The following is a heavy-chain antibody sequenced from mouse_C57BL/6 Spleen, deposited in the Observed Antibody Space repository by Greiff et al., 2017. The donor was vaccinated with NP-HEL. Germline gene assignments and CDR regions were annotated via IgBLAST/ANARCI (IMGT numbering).Heavy chain of an antibody. CDR3: TPLLITTGFAY. CDR2: IRLKSDNYAT. CDR1: GFTFSNYW. J-gene: IGHJ3*01. V-gene: IGHV6-3*01. D-gene: IGHD1-1*01. Sequence: EVQGVESGGGLVQPGGSMKLSCVASGFTFSNYWMNWVRQSPEKGLEWVAQIRLKSDNYATHYAESVKGRFTISRDDSKSSVYLQMNNLRAEDTGIYYCTPLLITTGFAYWGQGTLVTVSA.